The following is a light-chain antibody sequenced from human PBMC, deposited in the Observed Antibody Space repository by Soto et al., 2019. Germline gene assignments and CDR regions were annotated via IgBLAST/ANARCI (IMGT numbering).Light chain of an antibody. CDR3: CSFAGRSPPTSV. Sequence: QSVLTQPVSVSGSPGQSITISCTGTTSDVGTYNLVSWYQHHPGKAPQLIIFEVTKRPSGVSDRFSGSKSGNTASLTISGLLGEDEADYYCCSFAGRSPPTSVFGTGTKVTVL. CDR1: TSDVGTYNL. CDR2: EVT. J-gene: IGLJ1*01. V-gene: IGLV2-23*02.